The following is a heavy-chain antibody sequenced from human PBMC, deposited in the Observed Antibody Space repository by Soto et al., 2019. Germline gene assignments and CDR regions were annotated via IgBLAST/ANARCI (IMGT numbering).Heavy chain of an antibody. CDR3: AKAQEASGNVNSFLHF. D-gene: IGHD5-12*01. Sequence: EVQLLESGGALVQPGGSLRLSCAASGFGFSAYAMSWVRQAPGRGLQWVTVTTGSGETTYYADSVRGRFTISRDNSKNTLHLHMYSLRAKDTATYYCAKAQEASGNVNSFLHFWGQGTLVTVSS. V-gene: IGHV3-23*01. CDR2: TTGSGETT. J-gene: IGHJ4*02. CDR1: GFGFSAYA.